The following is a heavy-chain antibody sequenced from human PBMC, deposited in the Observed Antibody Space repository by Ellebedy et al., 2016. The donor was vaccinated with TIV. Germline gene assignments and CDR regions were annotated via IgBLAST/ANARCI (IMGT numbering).Heavy chain of an antibody. D-gene: IGHD4-17*01. CDR1: GFSFRNYW. CDR3: ARRGSYGEYAVQVNNWFDR. V-gene: IGHV3-7*01. CDR2: IYQDGSEK. Sequence: GESLKISCAASGFSFRNYWMGWVRQAQGKGLEWVANIYQDGSEKYYVDSVKGRFTISRDNAKNSLYLQLNSLRVEDTAVYYCARRGSYGEYAVQVNNWFDRWGQGTLVTV. J-gene: IGHJ5*02.